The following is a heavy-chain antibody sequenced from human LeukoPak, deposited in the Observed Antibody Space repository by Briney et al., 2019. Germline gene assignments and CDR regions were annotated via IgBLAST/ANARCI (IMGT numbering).Heavy chain of an antibody. Sequence: GESLEIPLKGSGYSFTSYSTGWVRQMPGKGLEWMGRIDPSDSYTNYSPSFQGHVTISADKSSSTAFLQWSSLKASDTAMYYCARLIAAPNKDYFDYWGQGTLVTVSS. CDR1: GYSFTSYS. D-gene: IGHD6-13*01. CDR2: IDPSDSYT. CDR3: ARLIAAPNKDYFDY. V-gene: IGHV5-10-1*01. J-gene: IGHJ4*02.